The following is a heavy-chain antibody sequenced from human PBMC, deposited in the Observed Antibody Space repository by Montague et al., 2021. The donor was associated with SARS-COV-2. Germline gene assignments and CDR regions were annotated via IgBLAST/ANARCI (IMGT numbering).Heavy chain of an antibody. CDR2: IYYSGST. Sequence: SETLSLTCTVSGGSISSSSHYWGWIRQPPGKGLEWIGTIYYSGSTYYNASLKSRVIISVDTSKNQFSLKLSSVTAADTAVYYCARGLPVTTLFYYFGMDVWGQGTTVTGSS. D-gene: IGHD4-11*01. CDR1: GGSISSSSHY. V-gene: IGHV4-39*07. J-gene: IGHJ6*02. CDR3: ARGLPVTTLFYYFGMDV.